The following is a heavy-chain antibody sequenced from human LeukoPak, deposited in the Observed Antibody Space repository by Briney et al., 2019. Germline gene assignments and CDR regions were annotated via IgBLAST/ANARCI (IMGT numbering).Heavy chain of an antibody. Sequence: SETLSLTCAVYGGSFSGYYWSWIRQPPGKGLEWIGEINHSGSTNYNPSLKSRVTISVDTSKNQFSLKLSSVTAADTAVYYCARSYYYMDIWGKGTTVTVSS. CDR2: INHSGST. V-gene: IGHV4-34*01. CDR3: ARSYYYMDI. CDR1: GGSFSGYY. J-gene: IGHJ6*03.